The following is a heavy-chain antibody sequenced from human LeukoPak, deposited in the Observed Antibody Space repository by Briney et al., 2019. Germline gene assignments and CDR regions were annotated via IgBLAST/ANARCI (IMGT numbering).Heavy chain of an antibody. D-gene: IGHD3-10*01. Sequence: SETLSLTCTVSGGSISSYYWSWIRQPPGKGLEWIGYIYYSGSTNYNPSLKSRVTISVDTSKNQFSLKLSSVTAADTAVYYCARAGIFRGGPYYYGMDVWGQGTTVTVSS. CDR1: GGSISSYY. V-gene: IGHV4-59*01. J-gene: IGHJ6*02. CDR2: IYYSGST. CDR3: ARAGIFRGGPYYYGMDV.